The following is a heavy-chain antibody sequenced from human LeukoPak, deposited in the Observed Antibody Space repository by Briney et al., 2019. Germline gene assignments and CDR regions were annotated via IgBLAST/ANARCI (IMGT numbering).Heavy chain of an antibody. CDR1: GFTVSSNY. CDR3: VRDDDRPDNGLDY. J-gene: IGHJ4*02. CDR2: IYSGGST. Sequence: GGSLRLSCAASGFTVSSNYMSWVRQAPGKGLEWVSVIYSGGSTYYADSVKGRFTISRDNSKNTLDLQMNSLRAEDTALYYCVRDDDRPDNGLDYWGQGTLVTVSS. D-gene: IGHD3-22*01. V-gene: IGHV3-66*01.